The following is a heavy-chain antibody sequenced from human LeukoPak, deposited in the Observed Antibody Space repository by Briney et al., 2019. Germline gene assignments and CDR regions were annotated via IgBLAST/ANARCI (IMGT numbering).Heavy chain of an antibody. CDR3: ARGIYNSDWFPPDY. V-gene: IGHV4-4*07. CDR2: MYISGNI. CDR1: GGSISDYY. J-gene: IGHJ4*02. Sequence: AETLSLTWTVSGGSISDYYWTWIRQPAGKGLEWIGRMYISGNIADNPSLRGRATMSADTSKNQVSLKLRSVTAADTAVYYCARGIYNSDWFPPDYWGQGALLTVSS. D-gene: IGHD6-19*01.